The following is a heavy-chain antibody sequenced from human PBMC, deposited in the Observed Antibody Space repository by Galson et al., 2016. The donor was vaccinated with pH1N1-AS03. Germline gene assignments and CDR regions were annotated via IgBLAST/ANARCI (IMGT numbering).Heavy chain of an antibody. D-gene: IGHD2/OR15-2a*01. V-gene: IGHV1-69*13. CDR1: AGTFATFA. CDR2: VIPLSGTT. J-gene: IGHJ4*02. CDR3: ARDRYRDTSTDFYESAY. Sequence: SVKVSCKASAGTFATFAVSWVRQARGQGLEWMGGVIPLSGTTNYPQKFQGRVTITADDSTGTAYMELSSLRSDDTAVYYCARDRYRDTSTDFYESAYWGQGTLVTVSS.